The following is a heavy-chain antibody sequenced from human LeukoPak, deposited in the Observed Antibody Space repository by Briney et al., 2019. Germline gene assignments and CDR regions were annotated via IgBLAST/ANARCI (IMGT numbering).Heavy chain of an antibody. CDR3: AKQYSDHLSSIDY. V-gene: IGHV3-23*01. CDR1: GLTFSSYA. CDR2: ISGSGGST. Sequence: PGGSLRLSCAASGLTFSSYAMSWVRLAPGKGLEWVSGISGSGGSTYYADSVKGRFTIPRDNSKNTVYLQMNSLRAEDTALYYCAKQYSDHLSSIDYWGQGTLVTVSS. J-gene: IGHJ4*02. D-gene: IGHD4-17*01.